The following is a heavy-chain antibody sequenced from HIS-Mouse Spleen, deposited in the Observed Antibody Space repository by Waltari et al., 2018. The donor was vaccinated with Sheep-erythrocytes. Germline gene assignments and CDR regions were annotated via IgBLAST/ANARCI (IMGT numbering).Heavy chain of an antibody. D-gene: IGHD6-19*01. J-gene: IGHJ4*02. V-gene: IGHV3-64*01. CDR1: GFTFSSYA. Sequence: EVQLVESGGGLVHPGGSLRLSCAASGFTFSSYAMHWVRQAPGKGLEYVSAISSNGGSTYYANSVKGRFTISRDNSKNTLYLQMGSLRAEDMAVYYCARGGIAVAGYYFDYWGQGTLVTVSS. CDR3: ARGGIAVAGYYFDY. CDR2: ISSNGGST.